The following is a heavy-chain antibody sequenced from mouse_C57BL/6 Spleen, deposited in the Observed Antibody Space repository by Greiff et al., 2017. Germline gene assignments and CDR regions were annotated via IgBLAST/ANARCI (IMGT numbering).Heavy chain of an antibody. D-gene: IGHD2-4*01. V-gene: IGHV1-82*01. CDR1: GYAFSSSW. Sequence: VQLQQSGPELVKPGASVKISCKASGYAFSSSWMNWVKQRPGKGLEWIGRIYPGDGDTNYNGKFKGKATLTADKSSSTAYMQLSSLTSEDSAVYFCARYGDDEYDGGLWYFDVWGTGTTVTVSS. CDR3: ARYGDDEYDGGLWYFDV. CDR2: IYPGDGDT. J-gene: IGHJ1*03.